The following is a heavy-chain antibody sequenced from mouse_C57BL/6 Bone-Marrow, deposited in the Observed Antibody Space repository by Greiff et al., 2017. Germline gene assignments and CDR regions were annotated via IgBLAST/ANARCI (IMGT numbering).Heavy chain of an antibody. CDR1: GYTFTDYY. V-gene: IGHV1-77*01. CDR2: IGPGSGST. CDR3: AREGVTTEETTVYYYAMDY. J-gene: IGHJ4*01. D-gene: IGHD2-2*01. Sequence: QVQLKESGAELVKPGASVKISCKASGYTFTDYYINWVKQRPGQGLEWIGKIGPGSGSTYYNEKFKGKATLTADNSSSTAYMQLSSLTSEDSAVYFCAREGVTTEETTVYYYAMDYWGQGTSVTVSS.